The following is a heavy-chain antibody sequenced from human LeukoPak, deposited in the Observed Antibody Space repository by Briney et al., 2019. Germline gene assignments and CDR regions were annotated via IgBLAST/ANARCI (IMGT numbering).Heavy chain of an antibody. Sequence: TASETLSLTCTVSGGSISTYSWSWLRQPAGKGLEWLGRIYSSGSTNYNPSLKSRVTISVDKSKNQFSLKLNSVTAADTAVYYCARDQMEYYYDSSGYYPYHWGQGTLVTVSS. V-gene: IGHV4-4*07. D-gene: IGHD3-22*01. CDR1: GGSISTYS. J-gene: IGHJ4*02. CDR2: IYSSGST. CDR3: ARDQMEYYYDSSGYYPYH.